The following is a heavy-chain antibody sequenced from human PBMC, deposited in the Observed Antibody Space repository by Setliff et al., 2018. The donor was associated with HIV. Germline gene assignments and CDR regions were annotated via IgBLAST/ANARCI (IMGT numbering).Heavy chain of an antibody. J-gene: IGHJ6*03. V-gene: IGHV3-21*01. CDR2: ISGGGKSI. D-gene: IGHD2-2*01. CDR1: GFTLSSHD. CDR3: VKDEEYIGVVSATMNMPGYYHYYYMDV. Sequence: GESLRLSCAGSGFTLSSHDMGWIRQAPGKALEWVSGISGGGKSIYYADSVKGRFTISRDNADRSLYLQMNSLRAEDTAVYYCVKDEEYIGVVSATMNMPGYYHYYYMDVWGKGSTVTVSS.